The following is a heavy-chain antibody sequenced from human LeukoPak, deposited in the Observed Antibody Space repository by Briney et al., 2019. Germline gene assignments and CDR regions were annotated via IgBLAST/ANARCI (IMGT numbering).Heavy chain of an antibody. V-gene: IGHV4-61*02. D-gene: IGHD3-22*01. CDR2: IYTSGST. CDR1: GGSISSGSYY. J-gene: IGHJ3*02. Sequence: SETLSLTCTVSGGSISSGSYYWSWSRQPAGKGLEWIGRIYTSGSTNYNPSLKSRVTISVDTSKNQFSLKLSSVTAADTAVYYCAREQDYDSSGYYYVLTFDIWGQGTMVTVSS. CDR3: AREQDYDSSGYYYVLTFDI.